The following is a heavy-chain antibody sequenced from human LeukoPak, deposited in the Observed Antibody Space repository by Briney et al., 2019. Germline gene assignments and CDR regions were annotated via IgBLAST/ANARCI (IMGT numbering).Heavy chain of an antibody. D-gene: IGHD6-13*01. CDR2: INAGNGNT. CDR3: ARDLGIAAAGTFDY. J-gene: IGHJ4*02. V-gene: IGHV1-3*01. CDR1: GYTFTSYA. Sequence: GASVKVSCKASGYTFTSYAMHWVRQAPGQRLEWMGWINAGNGNTKYSQKFQGRVTITRDTSASTAYMELSSLRSEDTAVYYCARDLGIAAAGTFDYWGQGTLVTVSS.